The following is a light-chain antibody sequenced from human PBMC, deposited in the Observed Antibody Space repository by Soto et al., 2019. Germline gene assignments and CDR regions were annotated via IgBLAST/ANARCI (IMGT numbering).Light chain of an antibody. Sequence: DIQMTQSPSTLSASVGDRVTITCRASQSISSWLAWYQQKPGKAPKLLIYKASSLESGLPSRFSGSGYGTILTLTISSLHHDDLATYYCQQYNSLWTFGQGTKVEIK. CDR1: QSISSW. CDR3: QQYNSLWT. CDR2: KAS. J-gene: IGKJ1*01. V-gene: IGKV1-5*03.